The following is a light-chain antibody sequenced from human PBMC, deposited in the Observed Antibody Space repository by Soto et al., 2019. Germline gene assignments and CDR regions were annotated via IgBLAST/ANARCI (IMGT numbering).Light chain of an antibody. J-gene: IGLJ3*02. CDR1: SNDGGIYNY. V-gene: IGLV2-14*01. CDR3: ISYTNSSTWV. CDR2: EVT. Sequence: QSALTQPASVSGSPGQSITISCTGTSNDGGIYNYVSWYQQHPGKAPKLMIYEVTNRPSGVSDRFSGSKSDNTASLTISGIQAEDEADYYCISYTNSSTWVFGGGTKVTVL.